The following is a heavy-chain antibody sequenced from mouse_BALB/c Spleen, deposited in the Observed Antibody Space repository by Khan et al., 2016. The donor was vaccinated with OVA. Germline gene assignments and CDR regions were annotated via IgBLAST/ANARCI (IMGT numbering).Heavy chain of an antibody. CDR3: ARIKKIVATYIDY. V-gene: IGHV1S81*02. D-gene: IGHD1-1*01. CDR2: TNPTNGRT. J-gene: IGHJ2*01. CDR1: GYTFTSYW. Sequence: QMQLEESGAELVKAGASVKMSCKASGYTFTSYWMHWVKQRLGQGLEWFAETNPTNGRTYYNEKFKSKATLTVDKSSSTAYMLLSGPTFEDYAVYYCARIKKIVATYIDYWGQGTTLTVSS.